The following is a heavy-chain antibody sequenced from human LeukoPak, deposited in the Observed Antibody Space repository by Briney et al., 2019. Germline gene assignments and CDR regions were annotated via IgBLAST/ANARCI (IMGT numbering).Heavy chain of an antibody. CDR3: ARGPRYYDILTGSPLGREYNWFDP. V-gene: IGHV1-18*01. D-gene: IGHD3-9*01. Sequence: ASVKVSCKASGHTFTSYGISWVRQAPGQGLEWMGWISAYNGNTNYAQKLQGRVTMTTDTSTSTAYMELRSLRSDDTAVYYCARGPRYYDILTGSPLGREYNWFDPWGQGTLVTVSS. CDR2: ISAYNGNT. CDR1: GHTFTSYG. J-gene: IGHJ5*02.